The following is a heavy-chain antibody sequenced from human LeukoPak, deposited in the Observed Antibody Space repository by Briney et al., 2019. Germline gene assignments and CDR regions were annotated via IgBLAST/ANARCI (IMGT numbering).Heavy chain of an antibody. Sequence: LETLSLTCTVSGFPISSHSDWGWVRQSPGRGLEWIGSIYYSGSTYYNPSLKSRITVSIDTSKSQFSLRLTSVTAADMDICYCGQVSIIGDLKQYYFDFWGHGTLVTVSS. J-gene: IGHJ4*01. V-gene: IGHV4-38-2*02. CDR1: GFPISSHSD. CDR3: GQVSIIGDLKQYYFDF. CDR2: IYYSGST. D-gene: IGHD3-10*01.